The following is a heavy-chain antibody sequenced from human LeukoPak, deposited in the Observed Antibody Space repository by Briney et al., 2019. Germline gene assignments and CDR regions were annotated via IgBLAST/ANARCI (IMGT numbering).Heavy chain of an antibody. CDR1: GYSISSGSY. V-gene: IGHV4-38-2*02. J-gene: IGHJ4*02. D-gene: IGHD1-26*01. CDR2: MYHSGNT. Sequence: SETLSLTCTVSGYSISSGSYWGWIRQPPGKGLEWIGSMYHSGNTYYNPSLRSRVTISVDTSKNQFSLKLSSVTAADTAVYYCARFYYGAAPAYYWGQGTLVTVSS. CDR3: ARFYYGAAPAYY.